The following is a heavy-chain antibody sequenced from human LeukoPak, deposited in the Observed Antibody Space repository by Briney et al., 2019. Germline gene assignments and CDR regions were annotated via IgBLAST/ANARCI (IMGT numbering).Heavy chain of an antibody. CDR1: GFTVSSNY. D-gene: IGHD3-10*01. J-gene: IGHJ4*02. V-gene: IGHV3-7*01. CDR3: ARDSGDRTVDY. Sequence: GGSLRLSCAASGFTVSSNYMSWVRQAPGKGLEWVANIKEDGSEKYYVDSVKGRFTTSRDNAKNSLHLQMNSLRGEDTAVYYCARDSGDRTVDYWGQGTLVTVSS. CDR2: IKEDGSEK.